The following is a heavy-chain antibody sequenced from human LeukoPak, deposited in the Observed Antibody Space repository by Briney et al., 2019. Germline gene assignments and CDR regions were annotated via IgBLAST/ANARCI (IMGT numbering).Heavy chain of an antibody. V-gene: IGHV4-30-4*08. J-gene: IGHJ3*02. CDR1: GGSISSGDYY. Sequence: NPSETLSLTCTVSGGSISSGDYYWSWIRQPPGKGLEWIGYIYYSGSTYYNPSLKSRVTISVDTSKNQFSLKLSSVTAADTAVYYCARDLIVVVPAAIEWYAFDIWGQGTMVTVSS. D-gene: IGHD2-2*02. CDR3: ARDLIVVVPAAIEWYAFDI. CDR2: IYYSGST.